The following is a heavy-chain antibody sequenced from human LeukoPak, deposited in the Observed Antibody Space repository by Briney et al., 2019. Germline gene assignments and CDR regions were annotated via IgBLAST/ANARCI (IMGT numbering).Heavy chain of an antibody. Sequence: PGGSLRLSCAASGFTFSSYWMSWVRQAPGKGLEWVANIKQDGSEKYYVDSVKGRFTISRDNAKNSLYLQMNSLRAEDTAVYYCARGRGDILTGYVDYWGQGTLVTVSS. V-gene: IGHV3-7*01. CDR1: GFTFSSYW. D-gene: IGHD3-9*01. CDR3: ARGRGDILTGYVDY. CDR2: IKQDGSEK. J-gene: IGHJ4*02.